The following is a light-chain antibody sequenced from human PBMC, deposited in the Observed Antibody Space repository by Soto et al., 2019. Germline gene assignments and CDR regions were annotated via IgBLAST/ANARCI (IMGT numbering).Light chain of an antibody. CDR1: SSNIGAGYD. J-gene: IGLJ3*02. CDR3: QSYDSGLSVV. V-gene: IGLV1-40*01. Sequence: QSVLTQPPSVSGAPRQRVTISCTGSSSNIGAGYDVHWYQQVPGTAPRLVIYDNNNRPSGVPDRFSGSKSGTSGSLAIIGLQAEDEADYYCQSYDSGLSVVFGGGTKLTVL. CDR2: DNN.